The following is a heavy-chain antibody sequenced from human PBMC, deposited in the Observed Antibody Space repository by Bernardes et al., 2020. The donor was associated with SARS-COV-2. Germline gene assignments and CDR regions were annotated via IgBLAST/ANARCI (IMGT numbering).Heavy chain of an antibody. CDR1: GGSISGFY. J-gene: IGHJ4*02. Sequence: SETLSLTCTVSGGSISGFYWSWIRQSPEKGLEWIGNIHPRGSTDNNPFLKSRVTISIDASQNQFSLRLTSVTAADTAVYYCAREQNALVRGVIDCWGQGTLVTVSS. CDR3: AREQNALVRGVIDC. V-gene: IGHV4-59*01. CDR2: IHPRGST. D-gene: IGHD3-10*01.